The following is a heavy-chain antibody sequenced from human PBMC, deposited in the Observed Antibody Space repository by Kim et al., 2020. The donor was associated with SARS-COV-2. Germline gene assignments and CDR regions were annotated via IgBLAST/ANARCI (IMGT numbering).Heavy chain of an antibody. CDR3: AKGTTDSSGWYSDYYYGMDV. CDR2: ISYDGSNK. CDR1: GFTFSSYG. D-gene: IGHD6-19*01. J-gene: IGHJ6*02. V-gene: IGHV3-30*18. Sequence: GGSLRLSCAASGFTFSSYGMHWVRQAPGKGLEWVAVISYDGSNKYYADSVKGRFTISRDNSKNTLYLQMNSLRAEDTAVYYCAKGTTDSSGWYSDYYYGMDVWGQGTTVTVSS.